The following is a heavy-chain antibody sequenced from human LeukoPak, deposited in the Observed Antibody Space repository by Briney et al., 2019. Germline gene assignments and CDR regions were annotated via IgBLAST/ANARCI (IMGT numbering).Heavy chain of an antibody. Sequence: SETLSLTCAVYGGSFSGYYWSWIRQPPGKGLEWIGEINHSGSTNYNPSLKSRVTISVDTSKNQSSLKLSSVTAADTAVYYCAREYSSGCFGYWGQGTLVTVSS. J-gene: IGHJ4*02. D-gene: IGHD6-19*01. CDR1: GGSFSGYY. CDR2: INHSGST. CDR3: AREYSSGCFGY. V-gene: IGHV4-34*01.